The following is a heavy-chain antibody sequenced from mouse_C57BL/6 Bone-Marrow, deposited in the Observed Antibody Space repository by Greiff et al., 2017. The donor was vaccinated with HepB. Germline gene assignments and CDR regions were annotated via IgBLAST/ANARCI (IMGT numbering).Heavy chain of an antibody. CDR2: INPNNGGT. CDR3: ARGSSRAY. J-gene: IGHJ3*01. Sequence: EVQLQQSGPELVKPGASVKIPCKASGYTFTDYNMDWVKQSHGKSLEWIGDINPNNGGTIYNQKFKGKATLTVDKSSSTAYMELRSLTSEDTAVYYCARGSSRAYWGQGTLVTVSA. D-gene: IGHD1-1*01. CDR1: GYTFTDYN. V-gene: IGHV1-18*01.